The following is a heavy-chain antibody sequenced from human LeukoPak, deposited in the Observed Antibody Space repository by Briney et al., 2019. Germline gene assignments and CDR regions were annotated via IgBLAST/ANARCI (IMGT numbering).Heavy chain of an antibody. CDR3: ASSTTAVTRFVKY. J-gene: IGHJ1*01. CDR1: GGSITNNNYY. D-gene: IGHD4-23*01. CDR2: ISYSGTT. Sequence: SETLSLTCTVSGGSITNNNYYWSWIRQPPGKGLEWSGYISYSGTTFYNPSLKSRVNISLDTSKNQFFLKLRSVTAADTAVYYCASSTTAVTRFVKYWGQGTLVSVSS. V-gene: IGHV4-30-4*01.